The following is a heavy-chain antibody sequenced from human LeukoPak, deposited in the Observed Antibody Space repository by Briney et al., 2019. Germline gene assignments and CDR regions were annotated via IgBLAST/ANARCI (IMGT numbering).Heavy chain of an antibody. J-gene: IGHJ4*02. CDR3: AREDGSGRWFGTADY. V-gene: IGHV3-13*04. CDR1: GFTFSTYD. CDR2: LGITGDT. Sequence: GGTLSFYCAASGFTFSTYDMHWVRQGIGIGLEWVSTLGITGDTYYPGSVNSRFTISRENAKNSLYLQMNSLRAGDTAVYYCAREDGSGRWFGTADYWGQGTLVTVSS. D-gene: IGHD3-10*01.